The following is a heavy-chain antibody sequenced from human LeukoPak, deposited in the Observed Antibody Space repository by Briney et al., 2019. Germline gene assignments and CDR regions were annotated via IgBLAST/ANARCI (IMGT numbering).Heavy chain of an antibody. CDR2: ISGSGGST. CDR1: GFTFSSYA. D-gene: IGHD3-3*01. CDR3: AKRWSGYLGDY. V-gene: IGHV3-23*01. J-gene: IGHJ4*02. Sequence: GGSLRLTCAASGFTFSSYAMSWVRQAPGKGLEWVSAISGSGGSTYYADSVKGRFTISRDNSKNTLYLQMNSLRVEDTAVYYCAKRWSGYLGDYWGQGTLVTVSS.